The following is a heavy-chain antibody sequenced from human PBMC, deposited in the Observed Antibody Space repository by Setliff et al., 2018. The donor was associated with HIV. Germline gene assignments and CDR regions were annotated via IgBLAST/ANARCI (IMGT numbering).Heavy chain of an antibody. CDR3: ARDPTTGVGY. Sequence: SETLSLTCTVSGGSVTSYYWSWIRQPAGKRLEWIGRISISGDTNYNPSLKSRATMSLDTSKNQFSLKLNSVTAADTAMYYCARDPTTGVGYWGQGTLVTVSS. CDR2: ISISGDT. D-gene: IGHD4-4*01. V-gene: IGHV4-4*07. CDR1: GGSVTSYY. J-gene: IGHJ4*02.